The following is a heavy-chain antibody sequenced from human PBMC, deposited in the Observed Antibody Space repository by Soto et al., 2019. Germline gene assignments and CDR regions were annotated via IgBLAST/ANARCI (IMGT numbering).Heavy chain of an antibody. D-gene: IGHD5-18*01. V-gene: IGHV1-46*01. CDR2: INPNGGST. J-gene: IGHJ4*02. Sequence: QVRLVQSGAEVKAPGASVKVSCKAPGDTFTSYYMHWVRQAPGHGLEWMGVINPNGGSTRFAQKFQGRVTMTSDTSTSTVYMELRGLTSEDTAVYYCATSVNSAMAFDYWGQGTLVTVSS. CDR3: ATSVNSAMAFDY. CDR1: GDTFTSYY.